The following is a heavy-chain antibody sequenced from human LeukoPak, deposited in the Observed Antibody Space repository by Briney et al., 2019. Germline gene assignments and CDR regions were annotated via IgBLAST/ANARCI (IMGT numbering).Heavy chain of an antibody. CDR3: ARGPRGLGSGWYYFDY. Sequence: SETLSLTCTVSGASINIRYHYWGWIRQSPGRGLEWLAYIYYSGTTNYNPSLKSRLTISVDTSKNQVSLKLSSVTAADAAVYYCARGPRGLGSGWYYFDYWGQGNLVTVSS. J-gene: IGHJ4*02. D-gene: IGHD6-19*01. V-gene: IGHV4-61*01. CDR2: IYYSGTT. CDR1: GASINIRYHY.